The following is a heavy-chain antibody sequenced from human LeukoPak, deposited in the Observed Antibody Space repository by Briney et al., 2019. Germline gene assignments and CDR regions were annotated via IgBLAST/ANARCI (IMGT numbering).Heavy chain of an antibody. CDR3: ARGLGYYGSGTEFDY. Sequence: PSETLSLTCAVSGGSVSSGSYYWSWIRQPPGKGLEWTGYIYYSGSTNYNPSLKSRVTISVDTSKNQFSLKLSSVTAADTAVYYCARGLGYYGSGTEFDYWGQGTLVTVSS. D-gene: IGHD3-10*01. V-gene: IGHV4-61*01. J-gene: IGHJ4*02. CDR1: GGSVSSGSYY. CDR2: IYYSGST.